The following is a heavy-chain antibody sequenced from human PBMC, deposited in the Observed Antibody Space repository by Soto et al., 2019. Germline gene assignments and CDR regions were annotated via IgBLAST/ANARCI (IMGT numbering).Heavy chain of an antibody. V-gene: IGHV3-30*18. D-gene: IGHD2-2*01. Sequence: GGSLRLSCAASGFTFSSYGMHWVRQAPGKGLEWVAVISYDGSNKYYADSVKGRFTISRDNSKNTLYLQMNSLRAEDTAVYYCAKDVLPAAIGIFDYWGQGTLVTVSS. CDR3: AKDVLPAAIGIFDY. J-gene: IGHJ4*02. CDR1: GFTFSSYG. CDR2: ISYDGSNK.